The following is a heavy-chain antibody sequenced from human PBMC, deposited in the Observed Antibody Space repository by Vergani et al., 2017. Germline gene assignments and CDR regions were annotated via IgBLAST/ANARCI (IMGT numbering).Heavy chain of an antibody. D-gene: IGHD6-13*01. CDR2: ISSSSSYI. Sequence: EVQLVESGGGLVKPGGSLRLSCAASGFTFSSYSMNWVRQAPGKGLEWVSSISSSSSYIYYADSVTGRFTISRDNAKNSLYLQMNSLRAEDTAVYYCARDPLTYSSSWFDYWGQGTLVTVSS. J-gene: IGHJ4*02. V-gene: IGHV3-21*01. CDR1: GFTFSSYS. CDR3: ARDPLTYSSSWFDY.